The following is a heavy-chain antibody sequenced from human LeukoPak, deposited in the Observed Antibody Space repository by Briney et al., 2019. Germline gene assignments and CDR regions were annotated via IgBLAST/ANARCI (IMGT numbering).Heavy chain of an antibody. D-gene: IGHD2-2*01. Sequence: SDTLSLTCTVSGGSISSIRQSPGKGLEWIGYIYYSGSTDHNPSLKSRVTISAATSKNQFSLKLSAVTAADTAVYYCAREYCSSTSCYFDYWGQGALVTVSS. CDR1: GGSISS. CDR2: IYYSGST. V-gene: IGHV4-59*13. J-gene: IGHJ4*02. CDR3: AREYCSSTSCYFDY.